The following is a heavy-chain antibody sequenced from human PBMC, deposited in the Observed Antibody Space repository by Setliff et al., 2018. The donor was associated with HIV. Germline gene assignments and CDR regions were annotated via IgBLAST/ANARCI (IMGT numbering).Heavy chain of an antibody. J-gene: IGHJ5*02. D-gene: IGHD2-8*01. V-gene: IGHV1-69*05. CDR3: VRNDSNGPNSLDP. CDR2: IIPIFGSA. CDR1: GGTFSSYA. Sequence: SVKVSCKASGGTFSSYAISWVRQAPGQGLEWMGGIIPIFGSANYAQKFQGRVTITTDKSTSTAYMELSSLRSEDTAVYYCVRNDSNGPNSLDPWGQGTLVTVSS.